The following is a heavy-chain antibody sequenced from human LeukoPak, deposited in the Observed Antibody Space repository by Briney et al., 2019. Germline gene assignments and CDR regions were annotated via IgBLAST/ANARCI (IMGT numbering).Heavy chain of an antibody. V-gene: IGHV4-39*02. CDR1: GGSISSSNYY. CDR2: IYYSGNT. CDR3: ARDPHLSGWSDY. D-gene: IGHD6-19*01. J-gene: IGHJ4*02. Sequence: SETLSLTCTVSGGSISSSNYYWGWIRQPPGKGLEWIGSIYYSGNTYYNPSLKSRVTISVDTSKNQFSLKLTSVTAADTAVYYCARDPHLSGWSDYWGQGTLVTVSS.